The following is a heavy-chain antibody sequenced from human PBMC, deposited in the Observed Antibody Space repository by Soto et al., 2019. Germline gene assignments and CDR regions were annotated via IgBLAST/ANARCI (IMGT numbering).Heavy chain of an antibody. Sequence: GGSLRLSCAASGFTFSSYSMNWVRQAPGKGLEWVSYISSSSSTIYYADSVKGRFTISRDNAKNSLYLQMNSLRDEDTAVYYCASPGIVVVPAATYGMDVWGQGTTVTVS. V-gene: IGHV3-48*02. CDR3: ASPGIVVVPAATYGMDV. J-gene: IGHJ6*02. D-gene: IGHD2-2*01. CDR2: ISSSSSTI. CDR1: GFTFSSYS.